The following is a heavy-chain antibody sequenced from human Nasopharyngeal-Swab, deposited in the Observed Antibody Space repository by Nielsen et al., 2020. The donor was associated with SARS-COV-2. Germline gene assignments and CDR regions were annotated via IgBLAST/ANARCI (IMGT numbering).Heavy chain of an antibody. V-gene: IGHV3-33*01. J-gene: IGHJ5*02. CDR3: ARGTYYYDSPVLINWFDP. Sequence: GGSLRLSCAASGFTVSSYGMHWDRQAQGKGLGWVAVIWYDGSNKYYADSVKGRFTISRDNSKNTLYLQMNSLRAEDTAVYYCARGTYYYDSPVLINWFDPWGQGTLVTVSS. CDR1: GFTVSSYG. CDR2: IWYDGSNK. D-gene: IGHD3-22*01.